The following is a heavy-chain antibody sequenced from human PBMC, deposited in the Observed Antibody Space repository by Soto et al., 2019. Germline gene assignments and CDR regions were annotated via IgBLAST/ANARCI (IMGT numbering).Heavy chain of an antibody. J-gene: IGHJ3*02. CDR2: IYYSGST. CDR1: GGSSSSGGDY. V-gene: IGHV4-31*03. D-gene: IGHD3-10*01. CDR3: ASRDYYGPGSQYHSAFDI. Sequence: SETLSLTCTVSGGSSSSGGDYWSWSRQNPGQGLEWIGYIYYSGSTYYNPSLKSRVTISVDTSKNQFSLKLSSVTAADTAVYCCASRDYYGPGSQYHSAFDIWGQGTMVTVSS.